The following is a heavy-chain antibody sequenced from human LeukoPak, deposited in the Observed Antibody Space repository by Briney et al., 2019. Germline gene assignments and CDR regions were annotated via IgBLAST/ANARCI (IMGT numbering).Heavy chain of an antibody. CDR1: GFTFSDYY. V-gene: IGHV3-69-1*01. CDR2: ISSSSTI. CDR3: AKRHIKASYFFDY. J-gene: IGHJ4*02. Sequence: SGGSLRLSCAASGFTFSDYYMNWVPQAPGKGLEWVSSISSSSTIYYADSVKGRFTISRDNAKNSLYLQMNGLRAEDTAVYYCAKRHIKASYFFDYWGQGTLVTVSS.